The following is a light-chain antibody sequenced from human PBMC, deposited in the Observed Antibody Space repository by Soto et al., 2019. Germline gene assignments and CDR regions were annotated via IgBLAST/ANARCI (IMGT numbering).Light chain of an antibody. J-gene: IGLJ1*01. Sequence: QSALTQPPSVSGSPGQSVTISCTGTSSDVGKYDRVSWYQQPPGTAPRLIMYEVTNRPSGVPARFSGPKSGNTASLTISGLQAEDEADYFCSSYTSASRYVFGDGTKVTVL. V-gene: IGLV2-18*02. CDR3: SSYTSASRYV. CDR2: EVT. CDR1: SSDVGKYDR.